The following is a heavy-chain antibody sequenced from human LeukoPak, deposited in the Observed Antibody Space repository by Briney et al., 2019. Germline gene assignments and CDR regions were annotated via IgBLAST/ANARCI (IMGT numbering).Heavy chain of an antibody. V-gene: IGHV1-46*01. D-gene: IGHD2-2*01. Sequence: ASVKVSCKASGYTFTTYYMHWVRQAPGQGLEWMGIINPSGGSTSYAQKFQGRVTMTRDTSTSTVYMELSSLRSEDTAVYYCARDPWGRGYCSTTSYQNLGGNDAFDIWGQGTMVTVSS. CDR1: GYTFTTYY. CDR2: INPSGGST. CDR3: ARDPWGRGYCSTTSYQNLGGNDAFDI. J-gene: IGHJ3*02.